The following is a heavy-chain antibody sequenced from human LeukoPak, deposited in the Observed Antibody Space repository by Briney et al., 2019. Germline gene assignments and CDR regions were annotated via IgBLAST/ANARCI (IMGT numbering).Heavy chain of an antibody. CDR1: GYTFTSYY. J-gene: IGHJ4*02. V-gene: IGHV1-46*01. CDR3: ARDRGWELRWFELDY. CDR2: INPSGGST. D-gene: IGHD1-26*01. Sequence: ASVKVSCKASGYTFTSYYMHWVRQAPGQGLEWMGIINPSGGSTSYAQKFQGRVTMTRDMSTGTVYMELSSLRSEDTAVYYCARDRGWELRWFELDYWGQGTLVTVSS.